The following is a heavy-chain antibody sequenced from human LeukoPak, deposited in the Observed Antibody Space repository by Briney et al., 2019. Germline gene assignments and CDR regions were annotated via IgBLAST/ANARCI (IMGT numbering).Heavy chain of an antibody. Sequence: GGSLRLSCAASGFTFADYGTNWVRQVPGKGLEWVSGINWIGGSTGYADSVKGRFTISRDNAKNSLYLQMNSLRAEDTALYYCAKNWGSFSWFFDLWGRGTLVTVSS. CDR3: AKNWGSFSWFFDL. V-gene: IGHV3-20*04. J-gene: IGHJ2*01. CDR1: GFTFADYG. CDR2: INWIGGST. D-gene: IGHD7-27*01.